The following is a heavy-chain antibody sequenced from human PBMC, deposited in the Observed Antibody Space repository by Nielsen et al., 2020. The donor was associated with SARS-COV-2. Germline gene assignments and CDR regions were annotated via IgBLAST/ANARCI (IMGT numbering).Heavy chain of an antibody. D-gene: IGHD3-22*01. CDR2: ISYDGSNE. CDR1: GFTFSNYG. Sequence: GESLKISCAASGFTFSNYGIHWVRQAPGKGLEWVAVISYDGSNEYYSDSVKGRFTISRDNSKNTLYLQMNSLKTEDTAVFYCTTVTYYYDSSAYPNDAFDIWGQGTMVTVSS. CDR3: TTVTYYYDSSAYPNDAFDI. J-gene: IGHJ3*02. V-gene: IGHV3-30*03.